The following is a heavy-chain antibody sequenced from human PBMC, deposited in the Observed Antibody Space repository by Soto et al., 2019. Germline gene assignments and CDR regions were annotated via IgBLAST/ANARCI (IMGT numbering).Heavy chain of an antibody. J-gene: IGHJ4*02. CDR3: TTSNLGVDF. CDR1: GLIFSDAW. D-gene: IGHD1-1*01. V-gene: IGHV3-15*01. CDR2: IKTKPDDGTI. Sequence: GGSLRLSCAASGLIFSDAWMTWVRQAPGKGLEWVGRIKTKPDDGTIDYAAPVRGRFTISRDDSKNTLYLQMTSLTPDGTGVYYCTTSNLGVDFWGPGTLVTVSS.